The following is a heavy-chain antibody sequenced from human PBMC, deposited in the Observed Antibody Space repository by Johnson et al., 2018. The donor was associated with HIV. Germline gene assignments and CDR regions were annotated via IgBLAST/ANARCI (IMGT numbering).Heavy chain of an antibody. CDR1: GFTFSSYG. Sequence: QVLLVESGGGVVQPGTSLRLSCAASGFTFSSYGMHWVRQAPGKGLEWVAVIWYDGSNKYYADSVKGRFTISRDNSKNTLYLQMNSLRAEETAVYYCAKDFGIVVVKSAFDIWGQGTMVTVSS. D-gene: IGHD3-22*01. V-gene: IGHV3-33*06. J-gene: IGHJ3*02. CDR3: AKDFGIVVVKSAFDI. CDR2: IWYDGSNK.